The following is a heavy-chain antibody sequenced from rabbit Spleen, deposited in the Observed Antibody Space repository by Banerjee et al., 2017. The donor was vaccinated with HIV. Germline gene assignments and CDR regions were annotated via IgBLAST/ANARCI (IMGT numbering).Heavy chain of an antibody. CDR2: IYVSGSGIT. Sequence: QSLEESGGDLVKPGASLTLTCTASGFSFSSSAMCWVRQVPGKGPEWIANIYVSGSGITYYANWAKGRFTISKTSSTTVTLQMTSLTAADTATYFCARNFDLWGPGTLVTVS. V-gene: IGHV1S40*01. CDR1: GFSFSSSA. CDR3: ARNFDL. J-gene: IGHJ4*01.